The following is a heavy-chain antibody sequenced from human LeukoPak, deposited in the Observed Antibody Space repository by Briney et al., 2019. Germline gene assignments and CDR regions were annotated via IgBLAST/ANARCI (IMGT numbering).Heavy chain of an antibody. CDR1: GYTFTGYY. CDR2: INPNNGGT. Sequence: ASVNVSCTASGYTFTGYYIHWVRQAPGQGLDWMGRINPNNGGTNYAQKFQGRVTMTRDMSMSTAYMGLSRLRSDDTAVYYCAGEDNSSGYRPFDIWGQGTMVTVPS. D-gene: IGHD3-22*01. J-gene: IGHJ3*02. CDR3: AGEDNSSGYRPFDI. V-gene: IGHV1-2*06.